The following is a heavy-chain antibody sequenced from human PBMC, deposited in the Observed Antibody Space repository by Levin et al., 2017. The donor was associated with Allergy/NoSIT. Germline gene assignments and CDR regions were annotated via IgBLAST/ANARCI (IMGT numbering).Heavy chain of an antibody. J-gene: IGHJ4*02. Sequence: GGSLRLSCAASGFTFSSYAMSWVRQAPGKGLEWVSAISGSGGNTYYADSAKGRFTISRDNSKNTLSLQMNSLRAEDAAVYYCAKSGLGSAWTKYYFDYWGQGTLVTVSS. CDR1: GFTFSSYA. CDR2: ISGSGGNT. D-gene: IGHD3/OR15-3a*01. V-gene: IGHV3-23*01. CDR3: AKSGLGSAWTKYYFDY.